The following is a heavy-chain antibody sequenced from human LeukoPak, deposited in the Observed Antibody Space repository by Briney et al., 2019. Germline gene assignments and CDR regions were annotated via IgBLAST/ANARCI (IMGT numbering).Heavy chain of an antibody. CDR2: IIPIFGTA. CDR3: ARASFGVVRGVRYYYYMDV. Sequence: SVKVSCKASGGTFSSYAISWVRQAPGQGLEWMGGIIPIFGTADYAQEFQGRVTITADESTSTAYMELSSLRSEDTAVYYCARASFGVVRGVRYYYYMDVWGKGTTVTISS. CDR1: GGTFSSYA. V-gene: IGHV1-69*13. D-gene: IGHD3-10*01. J-gene: IGHJ6*03.